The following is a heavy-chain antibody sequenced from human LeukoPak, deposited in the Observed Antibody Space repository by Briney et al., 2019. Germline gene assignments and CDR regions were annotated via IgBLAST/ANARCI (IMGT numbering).Heavy chain of an antibody. V-gene: IGHV4-59*01. Sequence: SETLSLTCTVSGGSISSYYWSWIRQPPGKGLEWIGYIYYSGSTNYNPSLKSGVTISVDTSKNQFSLKLSSVTAADTAVYYCARFVYYYDSSEYFDLWGRGTLVTVSS. CDR3: ARFVYYYDSSEYFDL. J-gene: IGHJ2*01. CDR2: IYYSGST. CDR1: GGSISSYY. D-gene: IGHD3-22*01.